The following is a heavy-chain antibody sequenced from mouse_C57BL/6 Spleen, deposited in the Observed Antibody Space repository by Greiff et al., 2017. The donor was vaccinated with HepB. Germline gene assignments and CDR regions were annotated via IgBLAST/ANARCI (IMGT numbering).Heavy chain of an antibody. Sequence: VQLKQSVAELVRPGASVKLSCTASGFNIKNTYMHWVKQRPEQGLEWIGRIDPANGNTKYAPKFQGKATITADTSSNTAYLQLSSLTSEDTAIYYWARFPSTLYDYAGFDYWGQGTTLTVSS. CDR3: ARFPSTLYDYAGFDY. CDR1: GFNIKNTY. CDR2: IDPANGNT. J-gene: IGHJ2*01. V-gene: IGHV14-3*01. D-gene: IGHD2-4*01.